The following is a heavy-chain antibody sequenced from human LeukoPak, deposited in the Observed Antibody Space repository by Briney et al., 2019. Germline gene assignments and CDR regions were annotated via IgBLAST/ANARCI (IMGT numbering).Heavy chain of an antibody. Sequence: GGSLRLSCAASGFTFNTYWMTWVRQAPGKGLEWVSSISSSSSYIYYADSVKGRFTISRDNAKNSLYLQMNSLRAEDTAVYYCAKDVDREQSYYFDYWGQGTLVTVSS. V-gene: IGHV3-21*01. CDR2: ISSSSSYI. D-gene: IGHD3-22*01. CDR1: GFTFNTYW. J-gene: IGHJ4*02. CDR3: AKDVDREQSYYFDY.